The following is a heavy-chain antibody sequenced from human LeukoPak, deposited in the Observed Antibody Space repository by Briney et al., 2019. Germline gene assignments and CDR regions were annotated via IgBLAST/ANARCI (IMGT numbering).Heavy chain of an antibody. CDR1: GLTFSSYS. V-gene: IGHV3-21*01. Sequence: GGSLRLSCAASGLTFSSYSMNWVRQAPGKGLEWVSSISSSSSYIYYADSVKGRFTISRDNAKNSLYLQMNSLRAEDTAVYYCAKDLYYYYYMDVWGKGTTVTVSS. CDR3: AKDLYYYYYMDV. CDR2: ISSSSSYI. J-gene: IGHJ6*03.